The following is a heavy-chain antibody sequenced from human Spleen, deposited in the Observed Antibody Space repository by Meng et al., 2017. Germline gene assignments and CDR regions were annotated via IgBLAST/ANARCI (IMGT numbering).Heavy chain of an antibody. V-gene: IGHV4-4*02. CDR2: IYHSGRS. D-gene: IGHD4-17*01. CDR1: GGSINNDQW. Sequence: QVQLQEPGPGLVKPSGTLSLTCGVSGGSINNDQWWSWVRQPPGKGLEWIGEIYHSGRSNYNPSVKSRVTMSVDKSQNHFSLKLTSVTAADTAVYYCTTLYGDSISWGQGTLVTVSS. CDR3: TTLYGDSIS. J-gene: IGHJ4*02.